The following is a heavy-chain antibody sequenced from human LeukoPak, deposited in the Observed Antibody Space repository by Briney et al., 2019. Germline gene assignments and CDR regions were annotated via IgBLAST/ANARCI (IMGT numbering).Heavy chain of an antibody. CDR3: ARPYYYDSSGYSPYGMDV. V-gene: IGHV3-33*01. CDR2: IWYDGSNK. CDR1: GFTFRSYG. D-gene: IGHD3-22*01. J-gene: IGHJ6*02. Sequence: PGRSLRLSCAASGFTFRSYGMYWVRQAPGKGLEWVAVIWYDGSNKYYADSVKGRFTISRDNSKNMLFLQMNSLRAEDTAVYYCARPYYYDSSGYSPYGMDVWGQGTTVTVSS.